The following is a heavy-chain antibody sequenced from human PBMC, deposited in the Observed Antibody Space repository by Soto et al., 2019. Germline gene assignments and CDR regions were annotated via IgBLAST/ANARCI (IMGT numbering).Heavy chain of an antibody. CDR1: GGSISSGGYY. CDR2: IFYSGST. Sequence: QVQLQESGPGRVKPSQTLSLTCTVSGGSISSGGYYWSWIRQHPGKGLEWIGYIFYSGSTYYNPSLKSRVTISVDTSKNQFSLKLSSVTAADTAVYYCARGLHIRGYSYGAWDYWGQGTLVTVSS. CDR3: ARGLHIRGYSYGAWDY. V-gene: IGHV4-31*03. D-gene: IGHD5-18*01. J-gene: IGHJ4*02.